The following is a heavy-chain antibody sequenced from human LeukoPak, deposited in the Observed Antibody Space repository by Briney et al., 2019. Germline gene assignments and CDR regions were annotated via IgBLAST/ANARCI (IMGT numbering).Heavy chain of an antibody. V-gene: IGHV1-69*13. Sequence: GASVKVSCKASGGTFSSYAISWVRQAPGQGLEWIGGIIPIFGTANYAQKFQGRVTITADESTSTAYMELSSLRSEDTAVYYCARGKLNGYNLKSWGQGTLVTVSP. D-gene: IGHD5-24*01. J-gene: IGHJ4*02. CDR1: GGTFSSYA. CDR3: ARGKLNGYNLKS. CDR2: IIPIFGTA.